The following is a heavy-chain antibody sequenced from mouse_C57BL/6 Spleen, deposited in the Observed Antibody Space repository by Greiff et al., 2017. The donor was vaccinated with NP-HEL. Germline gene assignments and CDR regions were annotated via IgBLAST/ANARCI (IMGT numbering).Heavy chain of an antibody. Sequence: EVQLVESGGGLVQPGGSLKLSCAASGFTFSDYYMYWVRQTPEKRLEWVAYISNGGGSTYYPDTVKGRFTISRDNAKNTLYLQMSRLKSEDTAMYYCARTGQGYAMDYWGQGTSVTVSS. J-gene: IGHJ4*01. CDR2: ISNGGGST. CDR1: GFTFSDYY. V-gene: IGHV5-12*01. CDR3: ARTGQGYAMDY.